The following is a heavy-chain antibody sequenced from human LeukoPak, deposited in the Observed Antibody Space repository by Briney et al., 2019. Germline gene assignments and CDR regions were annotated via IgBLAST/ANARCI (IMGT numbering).Heavy chain of an antibody. Sequence: ASVKVSCKASGYTFTGYYMHWVRQAPGQGLEWMGWINPNSGGTNYAQKFQGRVTMTRDTSISTAYMELSRLRCADNAVYYCARDLPALRFFSDWGQGTLVTVSS. J-gene: IGHJ4*02. CDR3: ARDLPALRFFSD. V-gene: IGHV1-2*02. D-gene: IGHD3-3*01. CDR1: GYTFTGYY. CDR2: INPNSGGT.